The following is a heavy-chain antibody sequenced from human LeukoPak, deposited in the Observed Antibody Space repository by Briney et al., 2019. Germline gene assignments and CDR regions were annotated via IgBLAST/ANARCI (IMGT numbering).Heavy chain of an antibody. V-gene: IGHV1-69*05. J-gene: IGHJ3*02. CDR1: GYTFTSYG. D-gene: IGHD1-26*01. CDR3: ASSGSYHDAFDI. CDR2: IIPIFGTA. Sequence: SVKVSCXASGYTFTSYGISWVRQAPGQGLEWMGGIIPIFGTANYAQKFQGRVTITTDESTSTAYMELSSLRSEDTAVYYCASSGSYHDAFDIWGQGTMVTVSS.